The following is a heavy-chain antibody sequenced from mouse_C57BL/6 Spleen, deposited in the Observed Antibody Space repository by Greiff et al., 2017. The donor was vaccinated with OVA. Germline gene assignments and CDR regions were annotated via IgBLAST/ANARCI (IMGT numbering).Heavy chain of an antibody. CDR2: IDPSDSYT. D-gene: IGHD1-1*01. CDR1: GYTFTSYW. V-gene: IGHV1-69*01. Sequence: VKLQQPGAELVMPGASVKLSCKASGYTFTSYWMHWVKQRPGQGLEWIGEIDPSDSYTNYNQKFKGKSTLTVDKSSSTAYMQLSSLTSEDSAVYYCASYYYGSDWYFDVWGTGTTVTVSS. J-gene: IGHJ1*03. CDR3: ASYYYGSDWYFDV.